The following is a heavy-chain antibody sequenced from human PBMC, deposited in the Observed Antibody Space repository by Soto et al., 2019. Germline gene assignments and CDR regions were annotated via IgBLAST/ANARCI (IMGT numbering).Heavy chain of an antibody. CDR2: TDYSGST. CDR3: AKHSGYYDFDS. Sequence: SETLSLTCSVSGGSISSAYWSWIRQPPGEGLEWIAYTDYSGSTHPNPSLKGRVTMSLDMSKNQFSLKLNSVTASDTAVYFCAKHSGYYDFDSWGQGTRVTVSS. D-gene: IGHD5-12*01. J-gene: IGHJ4*02. CDR1: GGSISSAY. V-gene: IGHV4-59*03.